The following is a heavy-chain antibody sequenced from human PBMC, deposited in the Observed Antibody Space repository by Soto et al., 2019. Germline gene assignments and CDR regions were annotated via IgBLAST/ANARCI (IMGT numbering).Heavy chain of an antibody. V-gene: IGHV3-23*01. CDR3: AKSTRQYGDRVSFDY. J-gene: IGHJ4*02. CDR2: ISASGGST. Sequence: EVQLLESGGGLVQPGGSLRLSCAASRFSFSTYAMSWVRQAPGKGLEWVSSISASGGSTYYADSVKGRFTISRDNSKNTLYLQMSSLRAEDTAIYYCAKSTRQYGDRVSFDYWGQGTLVTVSS. D-gene: IGHD4-17*01. CDR1: RFSFSTYA.